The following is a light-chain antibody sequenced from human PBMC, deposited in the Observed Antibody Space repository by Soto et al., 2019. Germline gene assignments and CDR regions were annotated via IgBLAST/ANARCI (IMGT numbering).Light chain of an antibody. CDR2: VNSDGSH. V-gene: IGLV4-69*01. Sequence: QLVLTQSPSASASLGASVKLTCTLSSGHSNYAIAWHQQQPEKGPRYLMKVNSDGSHRKGGGIPDRCSGSSSGAQRYLTSANIESEDEADYRCHTWGNVISVFGPGTKLTVL. CDR1: SGHSNYA. J-gene: IGLJ1*01. CDR3: HTWGNVISV.